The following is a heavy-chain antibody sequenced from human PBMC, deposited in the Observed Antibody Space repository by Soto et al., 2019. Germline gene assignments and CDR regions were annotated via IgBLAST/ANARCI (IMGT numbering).Heavy chain of an antibody. CDR1: GYPFSNYY. D-gene: IGHD3-10*01. J-gene: IGHJ6*02. CDR3: ARDQFPLIRGVIIYGMNV. CDR2: INPSLGST. V-gene: IGHV1-46*03. Sequence: QVQLVQSGAEVKKPGASVKVSCKASGYPFSNYYIHWVRQAPGQGLEWMGIINPSLGSTNYAQNFQGRVTMTRDTSTSTVYMELSSLRCEDTAVDYCARDQFPLIRGVIIYGMNVWGQGTTVTVSS.